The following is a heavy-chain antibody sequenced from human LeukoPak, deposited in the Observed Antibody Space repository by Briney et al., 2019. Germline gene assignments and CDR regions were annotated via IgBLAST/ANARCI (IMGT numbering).Heavy chain of an antibody. CDR2: ISGSGGST. CDR3: AKVVRLGELLMGGFDY. J-gene: IGHJ4*02. Sequence: GGSLRLSCAASGFTFSSYAMSWVRQAPGEGVEWVSAISGSGGSTYYADSVKGRFTISRDNSKNTLYLQMNSLRAEDTAVYYCAKVVRLGELLMGGFDYWGQGTLVTVSP. V-gene: IGHV3-23*01. D-gene: IGHD3-16*01. CDR1: GFTFSSYA.